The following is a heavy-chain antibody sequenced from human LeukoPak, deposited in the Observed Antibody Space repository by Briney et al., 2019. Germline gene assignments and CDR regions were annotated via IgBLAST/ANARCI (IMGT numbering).Heavy chain of an antibody. CDR1: GGSFSDYY. D-gene: IGHD3-10*01. Sequence: KASETLSLTCAVYGGSFSDYYWSWIRQPPGKGLQWIGEINHTGSTNYNPSLKSRVTISVDTSKNQFSLSLSSVTAADTAVYYCARSRFLWFGEFGVGPNWYFDLWGRGTLVTVSS. J-gene: IGHJ2*01. CDR3: ARSRFLWFGEFGVGPNWYFDL. CDR2: INHTGST. V-gene: IGHV4-34*01.